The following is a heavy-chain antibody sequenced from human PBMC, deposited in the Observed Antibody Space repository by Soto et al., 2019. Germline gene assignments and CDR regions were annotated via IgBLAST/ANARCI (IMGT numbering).Heavy chain of an antibody. D-gene: IGHD2-2*01. J-gene: IGHJ1*01. CDR3: AGYAPPGY. CDR1: GFTVSRNH. V-gene: IGHV3-66*01. CDR2: IYSGGST. Sequence: EVPLVESGGGLVQPGGSLRLSCAASGFTVSRNHMSWVRQAPGKGLEWVSVIYSGGSTYYADSVKGRFTISRDNSKNTLYLQMTSVRAEDTAVYYCAGYAPPGYWGQGTLVTVSS.